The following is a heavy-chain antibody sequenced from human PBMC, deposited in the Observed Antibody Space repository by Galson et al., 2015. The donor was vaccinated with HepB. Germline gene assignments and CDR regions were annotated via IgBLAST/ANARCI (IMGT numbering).Heavy chain of an antibody. CDR3: AKDLLYSSGPYYFDF. CDR2: ISGSGTST. V-gene: IGHV3-23*01. CDR1: GFTFSSYA. D-gene: IGHD6-19*01. J-gene: IGHJ4*02. Sequence: SLRLSCAASGFTFSSYAMSWVRQAPGKGLEWVSGISGSGTSTYYADSVKGRFTISRDYSKYTVYLQMNSLRAEDTAVYYCAKDLLYSSGPYYFDFWGQGTLVTVSS.